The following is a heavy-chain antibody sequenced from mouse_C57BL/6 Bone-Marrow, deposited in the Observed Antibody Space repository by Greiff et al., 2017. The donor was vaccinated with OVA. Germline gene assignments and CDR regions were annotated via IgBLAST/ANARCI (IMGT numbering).Heavy chain of an antibody. V-gene: IGHV5-9*01. Sequence: EVKVEESGGGLVKPGGSLKLSCAASGFTFSSYTMSWVRQTPEKRLEWVATISGGGGNTYYPDSVKGRFTISRDNAKNTLYLQMSSLRSEDTALYYCARYSLYYDYDGYYFDYWGQGTTLTVSS. CDR3: ARYSLYYDYDGYYFDY. CDR2: ISGGGGNT. D-gene: IGHD2-4*01. CDR1: GFTFSSYT. J-gene: IGHJ2*01.